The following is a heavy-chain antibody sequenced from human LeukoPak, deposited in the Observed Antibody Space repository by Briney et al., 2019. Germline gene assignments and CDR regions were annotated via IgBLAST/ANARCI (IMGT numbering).Heavy chain of an antibody. V-gene: IGHV4-39*01. CDR1: GGSISSTSYH. CDR3: ARYASGSYYWFDP. J-gene: IGHJ5*02. D-gene: IGHD3-10*01. CDR2: LYYTGSA. Sequence: RPSETLSLTCTVSGGSISSTSYHWAWIRQPPGKGLEWIATLYYTGSAYYNPSLKSRVTISVDTSKSQFSLKLSSVTTADTALYYCARYASGSYYWFDPWGQGTLVTVSS.